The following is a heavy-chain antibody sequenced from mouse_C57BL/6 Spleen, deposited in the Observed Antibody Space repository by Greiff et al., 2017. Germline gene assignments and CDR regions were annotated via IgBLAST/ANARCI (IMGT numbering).Heavy chain of an antibody. V-gene: IGHV5-17*01. CDR2: ISSGSSTI. Sequence: DVMLVESGGGLVKPGGSLKLSCAASGFTFSDYGMHWVRQAPEKGLEWVAYISSGSSTIYYADTVKGRFTISRDNAKNTLFLQMTSLRSEDTAMYYCARNGDYYAMDYWGQGTSVTVSS. CDR1: GFTFSDYG. J-gene: IGHJ4*01. CDR3: ARNGDYYAMDY.